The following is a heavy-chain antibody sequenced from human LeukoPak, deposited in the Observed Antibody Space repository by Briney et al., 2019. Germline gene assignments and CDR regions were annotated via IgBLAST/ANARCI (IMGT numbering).Heavy chain of an antibody. CDR1: GYTFTDYY. CDR3: ARAYGSSLGYYFDY. J-gene: IGHJ4*02. CDR2: INPNSGGT. Sequence: ASVKVSCKASGYTFTDYYMHWVRQAPGQGREWMGWINPNSGGTNYAQKFQGRVTMTRDTSISTAYMELSRLRSDDTAVYYCARAYGSSLGYYFDYWGQGTLVTVSS. D-gene: IGHD3-10*01. V-gene: IGHV1-2*02.